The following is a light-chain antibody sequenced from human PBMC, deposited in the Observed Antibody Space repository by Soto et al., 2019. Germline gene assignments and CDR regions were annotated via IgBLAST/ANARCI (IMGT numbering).Light chain of an antibody. Sequence: QSVLTQPTSVSGAPGQTVTISCTGSSSNIGAGYDVHWYQQIPGTAPKLLISVNNKRPSGVPDRFSDSKSGTSASLAITGLQAEDEADYYCQSYDRSLSAVVFGGGTKLT. CDR2: VNN. CDR3: QSYDRSLSAVV. V-gene: IGLV1-40*01. J-gene: IGLJ2*01. CDR1: SSNIGAGYD.